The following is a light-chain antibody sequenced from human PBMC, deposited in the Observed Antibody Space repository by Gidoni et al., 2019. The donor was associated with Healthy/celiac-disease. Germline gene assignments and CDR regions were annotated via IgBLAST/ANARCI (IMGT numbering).Light chain of an antibody. J-gene: IGKJ5*01. Sequence: IHMTQSPSTLSASVGDRVTITCRASHSISRCLAWYQQKPGKAPKLLNYKASSLESGVPSRFSGSGSGTESTLTSSSLQPDDFATYYCQQYNRSPITFGQGTRLEIK. V-gene: IGKV1-5*03. CDR2: KAS. CDR1: HSISRC. CDR3: QQYNRSPIT.